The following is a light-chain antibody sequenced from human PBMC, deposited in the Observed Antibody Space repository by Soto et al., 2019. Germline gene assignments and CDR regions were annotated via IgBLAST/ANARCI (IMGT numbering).Light chain of an antibody. V-gene: IGKV1-5*03. CDR3: QQYSFQSWT. Sequence: DIQLTQSPSTLSASLGDSVTITCRASQSINKWLAWNQQKPGKAPHLLIYKASNLESGVSSRFSGSGSGTEFTLTISRLQPDDFATYYCQQYSFQSWTFGQGTQVE. J-gene: IGKJ1*01. CDR1: QSINKW. CDR2: KAS.